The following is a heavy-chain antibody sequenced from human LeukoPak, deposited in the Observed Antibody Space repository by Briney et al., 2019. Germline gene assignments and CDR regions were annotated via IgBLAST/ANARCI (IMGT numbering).Heavy chain of an antibody. CDR3: ARAARSKSISYHYYYGKDV. CDR1: GGSISSGGFS. Sequence: SETLSLTCGVSGGSISSGGFSWSWIRQPPGKGLEWIGYIYASGSIYYNPSLNSRVTISVDRSKNHLSLRLSSVTSADTAVYYCARAARSKSISYHYYYGKDVWGKGTTVTVSS. D-gene: IGHD5-24*01. CDR2: IYASGSI. J-gene: IGHJ6*04. V-gene: IGHV4-30-2*01.